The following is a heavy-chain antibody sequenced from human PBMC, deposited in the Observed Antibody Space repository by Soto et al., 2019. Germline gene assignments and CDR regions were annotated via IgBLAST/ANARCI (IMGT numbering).Heavy chain of an antibody. CDR3: AKRSNTPAAMKSPFDY. D-gene: IGHD2-2*01. J-gene: IGHJ4*02. CDR1: GFTFSNYA. Sequence: EVQVLDSGGGLVQPGGSLRLSCAASGFTFSNYAMSWVRQAPGKGPEWVSTISDSGGSTYYADSVKGRFTISRDNSKNTLYLQMNSLRAEDTAVYYCAKRSNTPAAMKSPFDYWGQGTLVTVSS. CDR2: ISDSGGST. V-gene: IGHV3-23*01.